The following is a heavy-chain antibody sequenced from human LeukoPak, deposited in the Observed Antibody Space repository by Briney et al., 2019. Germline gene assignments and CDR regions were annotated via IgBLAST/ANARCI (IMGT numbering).Heavy chain of an antibody. CDR1: GGSISSCDYY. Sequence: PSETLSLTCTVSGGSISSCDYYWSWLRQPPGKGLEWIRYMYYSGSTYYNPSLKSRITISVDTSKYQFSLKLTSVTAADTAVYYCARVGFGVIIPPYAFDIWGQGTMVTVSS. CDR2: MYYSGST. V-gene: IGHV4-30-4*08. J-gene: IGHJ3*02. D-gene: IGHD3-3*01. CDR3: ARVGFGVIIPPYAFDI.